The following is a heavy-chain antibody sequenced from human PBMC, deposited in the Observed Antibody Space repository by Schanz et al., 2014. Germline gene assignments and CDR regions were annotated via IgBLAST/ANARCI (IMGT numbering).Heavy chain of an antibody. CDR1: GYTFSSYG. D-gene: IGHD3-10*01. CDR2: INSSGGGT. J-gene: IGHJ4*02. V-gene: IGHV1-46*01. Sequence: QVQLVQSGAEVKKPGASVKVSCKTSGYTFSSYGITWVRQAPGQGLEWMGYINSSGGGTSYAQKFQDRLTMTRDASTSTVYMELSSLRSEDTAVHYCARGRGFYDYWGQGTLVTGSS. CDR3: ARGRGFYDY.